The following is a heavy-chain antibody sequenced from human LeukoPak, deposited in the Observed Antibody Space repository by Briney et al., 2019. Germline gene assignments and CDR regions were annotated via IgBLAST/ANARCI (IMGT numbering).Heavy chain of an antibody. V-gene: IGHV3-23*01. J-gene: IGHJ4*02. CDR1: GFAFSSYA. D-gene: IGHD3-3*01. Sequence: GGSLRLSCAASGFAFSSYAMNWVRQAPGKGLEWVSAISGSGGSTYYADSVKGRFTISRDNAKNSLYLQMNSLRAEDTAVYYCARDHYDFWSGYYDEFGYWGQGTLVTVSS. CDR2: ISGSGGST. CDR3: ARDHYDFWSGYYDEFGY.